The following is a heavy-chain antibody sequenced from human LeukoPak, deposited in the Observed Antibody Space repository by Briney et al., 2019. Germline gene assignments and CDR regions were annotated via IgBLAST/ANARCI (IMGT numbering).Heavy chain of an antibody. Sequence: GGSLRLSCAASGFTFSSNAMSWVRQAPGKGLEWVSSISDSGDNTYYADSVRGRFTISRDNSMQSLYLQMNNLRAEDTAVYFCAKLIAVADTDDYWGQGTPVTVSS. D-gene: IGHD6-19*01. J-gene: IGHJ4*02. V-gene: IGHV3-23*01. CDR3: AKLIAVADTDDY. CDR1: GFTFSSNA. CDR2: ISDSGDNT.